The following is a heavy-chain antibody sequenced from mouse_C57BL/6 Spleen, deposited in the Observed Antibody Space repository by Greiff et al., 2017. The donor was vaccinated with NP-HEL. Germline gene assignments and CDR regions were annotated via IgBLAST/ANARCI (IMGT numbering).Heavy chain of an antibody. D-gene: IGHD3-2*02. CDR1: GFTFSSYG. CDR3: ARHDSSGYFDY. Sequence: EVQLVESGGDLVKPGGSLKLSCAASGFTFSSYGMSWVRQTPDKRLEWVATISSGGSYTYYPDSVKGRFTISRDNAKNTPYLQMSSLKSEDTAMYYCARHDSSGYFDYWGQGTTLTVSS. CDR2: ISSGGSYT. J-gene: IGHJ2*01. V-gene: IGHV5-6*01.